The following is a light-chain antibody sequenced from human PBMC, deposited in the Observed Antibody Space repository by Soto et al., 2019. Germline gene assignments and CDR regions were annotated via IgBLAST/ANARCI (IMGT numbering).Light chain of an antibody. V-gene: IGLV2-8*01. J-gene: IGLJ1*01. CDR2: EVS. CDR3: SSYAGSKNYV. CDR1: SSDVGGYNY. Sequence: QSALTQPPSASGSPGQSVTISCTGTSSDVGGYNYVSWYQQHPGKAPKLMIYEVSTRPSGVPDRFSDSKSGNTASLTVSGLQAEDEADYYCSSYAGSKNYVFGTGTQLTVL.